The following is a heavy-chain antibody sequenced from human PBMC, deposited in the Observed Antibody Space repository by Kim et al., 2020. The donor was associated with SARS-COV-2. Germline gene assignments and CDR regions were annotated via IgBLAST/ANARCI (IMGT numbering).Heavy chain of an antibody. J-gene: IGHJ4*02. V-gene: IGHV3-33*05. CDR2: ISYDGSNK. CDR3: ATTSAGIAAALFAY. Sequence: GGSLRLSCAASGFTFSSYGMHWVRQAPGKGLEWVTVISYDGSNKYYADSVKGRFTISRDNSKNTLYLQMNSLRAEDTAVYYCATTSAGIAAALFAYWGQG. CDR1: GFTFSSYG. D-gene: IGHD6-13*01.